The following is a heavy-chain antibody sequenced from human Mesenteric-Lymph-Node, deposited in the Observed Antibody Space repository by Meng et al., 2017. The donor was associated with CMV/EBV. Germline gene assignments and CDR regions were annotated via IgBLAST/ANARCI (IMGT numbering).Heavy chain of an antibody. CDR1: GFAFKTYW. D-gene: IGHD1-26*01. J-gene: IGHJ4*02. V-gene: IGHV3-7*01. CDR2: INEDGRET. Sequence: GESLKISCAASGFAFKTYWMTWDRQAPGQGLEWVANINEDGRETYYVDSVEGRFTISRDNDENSLYLQMNNLGPEDTGLYYCARNQWDIDYWGQGTLVTVSS. CDR3: ARNQWDIDY.